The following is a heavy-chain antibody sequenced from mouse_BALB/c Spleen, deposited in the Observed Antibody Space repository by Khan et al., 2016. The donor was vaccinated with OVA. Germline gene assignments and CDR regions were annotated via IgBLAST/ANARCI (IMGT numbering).Heavy chain of an antibody. Sequence: QVQLQQSGAELARPGASVKLSCKASGYTFTDYYINWVKQRTGQGLEWIGEISPGSGDTYYNERFKGKATLTADKSSSTAYMQLSSLTSEASAVDVCARMNYFGYTFAYWGQGTLVTVSA. CDR1: GYTFTDYY. D-gene: IGHD1-2*01. V-gene: IGHV1-77*01. J-gene: IGHJ3*01. CDR3: ARMNYFGYTFAY. CDR2: ISPGSGDT.